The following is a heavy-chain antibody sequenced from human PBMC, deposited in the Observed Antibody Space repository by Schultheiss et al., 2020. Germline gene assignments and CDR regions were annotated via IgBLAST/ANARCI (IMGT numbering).Heavy chain of an antibody. V-gene: IGHV3-23*01. CDR3: ARGQVGSTLPFDY. Sequence: GGSLRLSCAASGFTFSSYAMSWVRQAPGKGLEWVSAMRNSDGDAYYADSVQGRFTVSRDNSRNTLYLQMNSLRAEDTAVYYCARGQVGSTLPFDYWGQGTLVTVSS. J-gene: IGHJ4*02. CDR2: MRNSDGDA. CDR1: GFTFSSYA. D-gene: IGHD1-26*01.